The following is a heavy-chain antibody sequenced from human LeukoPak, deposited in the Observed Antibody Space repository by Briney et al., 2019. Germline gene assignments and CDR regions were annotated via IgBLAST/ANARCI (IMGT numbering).Heavy chain of an antibody. J-gene: IGHJ4*02. D-gene: IGHD1-14*01. CDR3: AKGHSAHGTGFDC. CDR1: GFTFDDYG. V-gene: IGHV3-20*04. Sequence: PGGSLRLSCAASGFTFDDYGMSWVRQAPGKGLEWVSGINWNGGGTGYADSVKGRFTIARDNAKNSLYLVMNSLRAEDTAFYYCAKGHSAHGTGFDCWGQGTLVAVSS. CDR2: INWNGGGT.